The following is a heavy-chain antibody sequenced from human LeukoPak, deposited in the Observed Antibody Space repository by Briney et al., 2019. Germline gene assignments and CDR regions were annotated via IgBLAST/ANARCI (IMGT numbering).Heavy chain of an antibody. D-gene: IGHD3-22*01. Sequence: GGSLRLSCAASGFTFSTYSMNWVRQAPGKGLEWVSYIRSSSSNIYYADSVKGRFTISRDNAKNSLYLQMNSLRDEDTAVYYCARDRSGYYLFDYWGQGALVTVSS. J-gene: IGHJ4*02. CDR1: GFTFSTYS. V-gene: IGHV3-48*02. CDR2: IRSSSSNI. CDR3: ARDRSGYYLFDY.